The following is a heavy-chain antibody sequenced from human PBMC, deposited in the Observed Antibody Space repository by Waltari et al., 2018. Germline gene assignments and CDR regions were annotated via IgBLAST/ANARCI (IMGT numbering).Heavy chain of an antibody. V-gene: IGHV4-34*01. Sequence: QVQLHQWGAGLLKPSETLSLTCAVSGGPFTDYSWSWIRPPPGKGLEWIGEISHSGVTHYNPSLRSRVTMSVDTIKKQFSLMLTSVTAADTAVYFCARTWGNSPPLGWFDPWGRGTRVTISS. CDR2: ISHSGVT. J-gene: IGHJ5*01. CDR3: ARTWGNSPPLGWFDP. D-gene: IGHD7-27*01. CDR1: GGPFTDYS.